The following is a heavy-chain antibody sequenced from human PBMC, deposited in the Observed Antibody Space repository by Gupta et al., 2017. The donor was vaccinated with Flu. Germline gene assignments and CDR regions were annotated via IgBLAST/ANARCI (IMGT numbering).Heavy chain of an antibody. CDR1: GFRFSRYA. D-gene: IGHD2-15*01. V-gene: IGHV3-23*01. J-gene: IGHJ4*02. CDR2: IGGSGGNT. CDR3: AKDGYYCCGGNCYYTY. Sequence: EVQLLESGAGLEQPGGSLRHACAAAGFRFSRYAMNWFRQAPGKGLEWVSAIGGSGGNTYYAVSVKGRLTISRDNSKHTLYLQMNSLRAEDTAVCYCAKDGYYCCGGNCYYTYWGQGTLVTVSS.